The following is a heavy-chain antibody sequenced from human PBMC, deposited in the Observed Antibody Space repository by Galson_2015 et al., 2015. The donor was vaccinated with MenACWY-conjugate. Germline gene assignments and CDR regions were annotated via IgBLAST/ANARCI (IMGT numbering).Heavy chain of an antibody. Sequence: SLRLSCAASGFTFSSYWMHWVRQAPGKGLVWVSRINSDGSSTSYADSVKGRFTISRDNAKNTLYLQMNSLRAEDTAVYYCAQYCRSTSCYAGKGAWGQGTLVTVSS. D-gene: IGHD2-2*01. J-gene: IGHJ1*01. V-gene: IGHV3-74*01. CDR1: GFTFSSYW. CDR2: INSDGSST. CDR3: AQYCRSTSCYAGKGA.